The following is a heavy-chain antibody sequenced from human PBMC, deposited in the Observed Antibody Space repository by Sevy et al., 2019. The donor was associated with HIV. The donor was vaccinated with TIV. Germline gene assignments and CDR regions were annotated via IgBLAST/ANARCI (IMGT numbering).Heavy chain of an antibody. J-gene: IGHJ4*02. CDR3: ARTPVIMITSGGVIALRQFDF. V-gene: IGHV4-59*01. Sequence: SETLSLTCTVSGGSISGYYWSWIRQPPGKGLEWIGYIYYSGSPNYNPSLQNRVTMSVDTSKNQFTLKMSSVTAADTAVYYCARTPVIMITSGGVIALRQFDFWGQGTLVTVSS. CDR1: GGSISGYY. CDR2: IYYSGSP. D-gene: IGHD3-16*02.